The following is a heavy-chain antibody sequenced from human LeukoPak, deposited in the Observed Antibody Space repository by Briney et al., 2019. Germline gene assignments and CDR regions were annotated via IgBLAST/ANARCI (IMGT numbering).Heavy chain of an antibody. D-gene: IGHD3-22*01. CDR2: ISWNSGSI. J-gene: IGHJ3*02. V-gene: IGHV3-9*01. CDR1: GFTFDDYA. Sequence: QPGRSLRLSCAASGFTFDDYAMHWVRHAPGKGLEWVSGISWNSGSIGYADSVKGRFTISRDNAKNSLYLQMNSLRAEDTALYYCAKDTSYYYDSSGYSGAFDIWGQGTMVTVFS. CDR3: AKDTSYYYDSSGYSGAFDI.